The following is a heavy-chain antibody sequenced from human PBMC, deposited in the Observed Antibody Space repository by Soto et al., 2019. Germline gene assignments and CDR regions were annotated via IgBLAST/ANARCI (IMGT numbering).Heavy chain of an antibody. V-gene: IGHV1-3*01. Sequence: ASVKVSCKASGYTFTSYAMHWVRQAPGQRLEWMGWINAGNGNTKYSQKFQGRVTITRDTSASTAYMELSSLRSEDTAVYYCASLYGGARIYYYGMDVWGQGTTVTVS. CDR3: ASLYGGARIYYYGMDV. CDR1: GYTFTSYA. D-gene: IGHD5-12*01. CDR2: INAGNGNT. J-gene: IGHJ6*02.